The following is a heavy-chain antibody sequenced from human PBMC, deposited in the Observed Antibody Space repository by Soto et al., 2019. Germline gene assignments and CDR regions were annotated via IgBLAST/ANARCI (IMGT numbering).Heavy chain of an antibody. CDR3: ARDLAAAAYYYYGMDV. Sequence: QVQLVESGGGLVKPGGSLRLSCAASGFIFSDYYMSWIRQAPGKGLEWVSYSSSSGRTIYYADSVKGRFTISRDNAKNSLFLQMNSLRVEDTAVYYCARDLAAAAYYYYGMDVCGQGTKVTVSS. CDR2: SSSSGRTI. V-gene: IGHV3-11*01. CDR1: GFIFSDYY. D-gene: IGHD6-13*01. J-gene: IGHJ6*02.